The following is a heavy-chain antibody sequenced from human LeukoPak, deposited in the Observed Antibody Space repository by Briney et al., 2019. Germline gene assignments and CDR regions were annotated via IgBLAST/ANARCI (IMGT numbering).Heavy chain of an antibody. Sequence: ASVKVSCKASGYTFTGYFMHWVRQAPGQGLEWMGWINPNIGATKYARKFQGRVTMTRDTSISTAYMELSRLRSDDTAVYFCARSGSTGYSLDYWGQGTLVTVSS. V-gene: IGHV1-2*02. CDR2: INPNIGAT. CDR1: GYTFTGYF. J-gene: IGHJ4*02. D-gene: IGHD3-22*01. CDR3: ARSGSTGYSLDY.